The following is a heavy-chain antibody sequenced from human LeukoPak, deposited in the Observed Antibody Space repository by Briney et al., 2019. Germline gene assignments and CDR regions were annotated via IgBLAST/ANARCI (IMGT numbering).Heavy chain of an antibody. J-gene: IGHJ4*02. CDR2: IYYSGST. V-gene: IGHV4-39*07. Sequence: SETLSLTCTVSGGSISSSSYYWGWIRQPPGKGLEWIGSIYYSGSTYYNPSLKSRVTISVDTSKNQFSLKLSSVTAADTAVYYCARRAYDSSGYWFDYWGQGTLVTVSS. CDR3: ARRAYDSSGYWFDY. D-gene: IGHD3-22*01. CDR1: GGSISSSSYY.